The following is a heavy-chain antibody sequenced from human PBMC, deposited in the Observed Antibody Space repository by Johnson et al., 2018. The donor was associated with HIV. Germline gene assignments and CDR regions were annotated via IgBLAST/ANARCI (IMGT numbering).Heavy chain of an antibody. CDR2: IQTDGSEK. CDR3: ARDHLSSRGAFDI. CDR1: GFTFSSHW. J-gene: IGHJ3*02. D-gene: IGHD6-13*01. V-gene: IGHV3-7*03. Sequence: VQLVESGGGLVQPGGSLRLSCAVSGFTFSSHWMTWVRQAPGKGLEWVANIQTDGSEKYYVDSVKGRFTISRDNARNSVYLQMNSLRAEDTAVYYCARDHLSSRGAFDIWGQGTMVTVSS.